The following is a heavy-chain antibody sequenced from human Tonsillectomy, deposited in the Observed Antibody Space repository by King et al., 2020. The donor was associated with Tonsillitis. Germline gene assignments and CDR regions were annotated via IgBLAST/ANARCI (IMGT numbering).Heavy chain of an antibody. Sequence: VQLVESGGGLVQPGESLRLSCAASGFTFSSYAMSWVRQAPGKGLELVTGISNIDDITYYTDSVKGRFTISRDISKNTLYLLMTSLRAEDTAVYYCGKRFGANSGAFDYWGQGTLVSVSS. CDR3: GKRFGANSGAFDY. CDR1: GFTFSSYA. CDR2: ISNIDDIT. V-gene: IGHV3-23*04. D-gene: IGHD4/OR15-4a*01. J-gene: IGHJ4*02.